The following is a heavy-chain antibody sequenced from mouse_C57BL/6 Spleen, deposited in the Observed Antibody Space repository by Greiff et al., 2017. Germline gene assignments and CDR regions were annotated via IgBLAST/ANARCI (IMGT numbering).Heavy chain of an antibody. V-gene: IGHV1-52*01. J-gene: IGHJ3*01. CDR3: ARPSNCGSSPWFAY. D-gene: IGHD1-1*01. CDR2: IDPSDSAT. CDR1: GYSFTSYW. Sequence: QVQLKQPGAELVRPGSSVKLSCKASGYSFTSYWMHWVKQRPIQGLEWIGNIDPSDSATHYNQKFKDKATLTVDKSSSTAYMQLNSLTSVNSEVYYCARPSNCGSSPWFAYWGQGTLVTVSA.